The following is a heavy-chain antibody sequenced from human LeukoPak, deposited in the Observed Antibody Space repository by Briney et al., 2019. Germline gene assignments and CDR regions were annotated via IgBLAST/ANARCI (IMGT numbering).Heavy chain of an antibody. CDR1: GFTFSSYS. D-gene: IGHD6-19*01. V-gene: IGHV3-21*01. CDR2: ISSSSSYI. Sequence: TGGSLRLSCAASGFTFSSYSMNWVRQAPGKGLEWVSSISSSSSYIYYADSVKGRFTSSRDNAKNSLYLQMNSLRAEDTAVYYCARRRIAVAGTNFDYWGQGTLVTVSS. CDR3: ARRRIAVAGTNFDY. J-gene: IGHJ4*02.